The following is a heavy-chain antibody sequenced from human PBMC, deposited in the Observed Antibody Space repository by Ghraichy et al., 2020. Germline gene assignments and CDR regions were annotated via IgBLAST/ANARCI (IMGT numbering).Heavy chain of an antibody. V-gene: IGHV4-34*01. Sequence: SETLFLTCAVYGGSFSGYYWSWIRQPPGKGLEWIGEINHSGSTNYNPSLKSRVTISVDTSKNQFSLKLSSVTAADTAVYYCARLGTPKQQLVRYSYYSMDVWGQGTTVTVSS. CDR3: ARLGTPKQQLVRYSYYSMDV. D-gene: IGHD6-13*01. CDR1: GGSFSGYY. J-gene: IGHJ6*02. CDR2: INHSGST.